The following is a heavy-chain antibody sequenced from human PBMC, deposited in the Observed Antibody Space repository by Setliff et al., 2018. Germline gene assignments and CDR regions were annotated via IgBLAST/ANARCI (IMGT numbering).Heavy chain of an antibody. CDR3: ARSRLYGGWFDP. CDR2: INPNRDDT. J-gene: IGHJ5*02. V-gene: IGHV1-2*02. Sequence: ASVKVSCKASGYTFTDSFIHWVRQAPGQGLEWLGWINPNRDDTKYAQKFQGRVTMTRDTSISTAYMELSRLRSDDTAVYSCARSRLYGGWFDPWGQGTLVTVSS. CDR1: GYTFTDSF. D-gene: IGHD4-17*01.